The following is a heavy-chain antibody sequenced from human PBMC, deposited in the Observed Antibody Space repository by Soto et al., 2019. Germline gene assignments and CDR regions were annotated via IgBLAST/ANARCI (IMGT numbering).Heavy chain of an antibody. CDR1: GGTFSSYA. J-gene: IGHJ4*02. CDR2: IIPIFGTA. V-gene: IGHV1-69*13. D-gene: IGHD3-22*01. Sequence: GASVKVSCKASGGTFSSYAISWVRQAPGQGLEWMGGIIPIFGTANYAQKFQGRVTITADESTSTAYMELSSLRSEDTAVYYCASTRGDSNGYSCFDYWGQGTLVTVSS. CDR3: ASTRGDSNGYSCFDY.